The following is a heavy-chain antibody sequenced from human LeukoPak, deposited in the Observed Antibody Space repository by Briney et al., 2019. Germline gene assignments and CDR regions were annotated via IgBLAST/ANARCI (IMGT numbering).Heavy chain of an antibody. V-gene: IGHV3-30*04. CDR2: ISYDGSNK. Sequence: GGSLRLSCAASGFTFSSYAMHWVRQAPGKGLVWVAVISYDGSNKYYADSVKGRFTISRDNSKNTLYLQMNSLRAEDTAVYYCARDWKLDYWGQGTLVTVSS. CDR3: ARDWKLDY. D-gene: IGHD1-1*01. J-gene: IGHJ4*02. CDR1: GFTFSSYA.